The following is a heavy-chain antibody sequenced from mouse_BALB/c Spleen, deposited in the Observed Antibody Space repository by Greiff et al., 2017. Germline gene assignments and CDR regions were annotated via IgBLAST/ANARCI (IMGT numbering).Heavy chain of an antibody. Sequence: VQLQQSGPELVKTGASVKISCKASGYSFTGYYMHWVKQSHGKSLEWIGYINPYNDGTKYNEKFKGKATLTSDKSSSTAYMELSSLTSEDSAVYYCARRYGSGGMDYWGQGTSVTVSS. CDR1: GYSFTGYY. V-gene: IGHV1-14*01. CDR3: ARRYGSGGMDY. D-gene: IGHD1-1*01. J-gene: IGHJ4*01. CDR2: INPYNDGT.